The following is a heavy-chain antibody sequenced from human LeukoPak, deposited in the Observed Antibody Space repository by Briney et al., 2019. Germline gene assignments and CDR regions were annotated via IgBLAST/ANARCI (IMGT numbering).Heavy chain of an antibody. D-gene: IGHD3-10*01. J-gene: IGHJ4*02. CDR1: GGSISSYY. V-gene: IGHV4-59*12. Sequence: SETLSLTCTVSGGSISSYYWSWIRQPPGKGLEWIGYIYYSGSTNYNPSLKSRVTISVDTSKNQFPLKLSSVTAADTAVYYCARDSGWGVSFDYWGQGTLVTVSS. CDR3: ARDSGWGVSFDY. CDR2: IYYSGST.